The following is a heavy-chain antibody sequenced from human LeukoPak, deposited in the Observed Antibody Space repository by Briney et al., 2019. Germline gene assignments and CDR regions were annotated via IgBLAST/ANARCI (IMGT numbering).Heavy chain of an antibody. V-gene: IGHV3-30*02. CDR3: ATYRQVLLPFES. CDR2: IQNDGINT. D-gene: IGHD2-8*02. CDR1: GFTFSSYN. J-gene: IGHJ4*02. Sequence: GGSLRLSCATSGFTFSSYNMHWVRQAPGKGLEWVAFIQNDGINTYYADSVKGRFTISRDNSKNTLYLQMNSLRAEDTAIYYCATYRQVLLPFESWGQGTLVTVSS.